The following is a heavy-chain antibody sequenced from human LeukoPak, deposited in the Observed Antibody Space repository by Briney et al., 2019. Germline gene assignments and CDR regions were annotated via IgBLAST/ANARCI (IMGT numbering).Heavy chain of an antibody. CDR3: ARDFDYGDYGGYFDY. J-gene: IGHJ4*02. D-gene: IGHD4-17*01. V-gene: IGHV1-69*04. CDR1: GGTFSSYA. Sequence: SVKVSCKASGGTFSSYAISWVRQAPGQGLEWMGRIIPIFGIANYPQKFQGRVTITADKSTSTAYMELSSLRSEDTAVYYCARDFDYGDYGGYFDYWGQGTLVTVSS. CDR2: IIPIFGIA.